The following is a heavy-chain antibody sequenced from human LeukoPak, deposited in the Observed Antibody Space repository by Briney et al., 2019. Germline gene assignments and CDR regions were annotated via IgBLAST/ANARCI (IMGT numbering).Heavy chain of an antibody. Sequence: SETLSLTCTVSGGSISSYYWSWIRQPPGKGLEWIGYIYYSGSTNYNPSLKSRVTISVDTSKNQFSLRLSSVTAADTAVYYCARGEYSYGYNYWGQGTLVTVSS. V-gene: IGHV4-59*12. CDR3: ARGEYSYGYNY. D-gene: IGHD5-18*01. CDR2: IYYSGST. J-gene: IGHJ4*02. CDR1: GGSISSYY.